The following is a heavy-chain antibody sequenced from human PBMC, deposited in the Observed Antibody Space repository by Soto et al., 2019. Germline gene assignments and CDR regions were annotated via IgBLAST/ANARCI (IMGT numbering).Heavy chain of an antibody. D-gene: IGHD3-10*01. V-gene: IGHV5-10-1*01. J-gene: IGHJ4*02. CDR1: GYSFTSYW. CDR3: ARHNIAARPDSRGLWFGELFDLDY. Sequence: GESLKISCKGSGYSFTSYWISWVRQMPGKGLEWMGRIDPSDSYTNYSPSFQGHVTISADKSISTAYLQWSSLKASDTAMYYCARHNIAARPDSRGLWFGELFDLDYWGEGPLLPGSS. CDR2: IDPSDSYT.